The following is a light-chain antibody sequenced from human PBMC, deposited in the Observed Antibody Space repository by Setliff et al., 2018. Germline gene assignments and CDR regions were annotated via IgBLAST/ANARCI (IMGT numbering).Light chain of an antibody. CDR1: GSDVGGYDY. CDR2: DVI. V-gene: IGLV2-14*03. CDR3: ISYLYSQTLYV. J-gene: IGLJ1*01. Sequence: QPALTQPASVSGSPGQTIILSCTGTGSDVGGYDYISWYQLHPGKVPKLMIYDVINRPSGVSDRFSGSKSGNTASLTISGLQAEDEATYYCISYLYSQTLYVFGTGTKVTVL.